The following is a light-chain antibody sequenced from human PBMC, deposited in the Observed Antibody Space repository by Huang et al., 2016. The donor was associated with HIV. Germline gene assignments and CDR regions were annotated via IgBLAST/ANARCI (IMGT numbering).Light chain of an antibody. V-gene: IGKV3-11*01. J-gene: IGKJ5*01. Sequence: EIVLTQSPATLSLSPGVRATLSFRSSQSVSNYLAWFQNKPCQAPTLLIYDTSNRAPGTPARFSGSGFGTDFSLTISSLEPEDFAVYYCHQRSSWPPVTFGQGTRLDIK. CDR1: QSVSNY. CDR3: HQRSSWPPVT. CDR2: DTS.